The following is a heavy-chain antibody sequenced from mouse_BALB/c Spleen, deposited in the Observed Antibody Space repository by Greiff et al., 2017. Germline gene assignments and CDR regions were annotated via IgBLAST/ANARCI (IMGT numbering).Heavy chain of an antibody. CDR1: GYTFTDYA. J-gene: IGHJ3*01. CDR2: ISTYYGDA. Sequence: VQLQQSGAELVRPGVSVKISCKGSGYTFTDYAMHWVKQSHAKSLEWIGVISTYYGDASYNQKFKGKATMTVDKSSSTSYMELARLTSEDSAIYYCARSTVVTAAWFAYWGQGTLVTVSA. V-gene: IGHV1S137*01. CDR3: ARSTVVTAAWFAY. D-gene: IGHD2-2*01.